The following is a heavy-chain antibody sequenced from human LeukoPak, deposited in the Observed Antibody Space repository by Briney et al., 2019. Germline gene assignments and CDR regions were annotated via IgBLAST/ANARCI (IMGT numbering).Heavy chain of an antibody. V-gene: IGHV3-15*01. D-gene: IGHD2-2*01. Sequence: GGSLRLSCAGSGFTFSNAWMSWVRQAPGKGLEWVGRMKSKTDGGTTDYAAPVKGRFTISRDDSKNTLYLQMNSLKTEDTAVYYCTTDCDSTSCYAAGAAQWGQGTLVTVSS. CDR3: TTDCDSTSCYAAGAAQ. J-gene: IGHJ4*02. CDR2: MKSKTDGGTT. CDR1: GFTFSNAW.